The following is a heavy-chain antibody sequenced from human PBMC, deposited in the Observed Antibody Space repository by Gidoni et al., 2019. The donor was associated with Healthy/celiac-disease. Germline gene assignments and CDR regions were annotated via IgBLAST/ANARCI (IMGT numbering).Heavy chain of an antibody. Sequence: QVQLQESGPGLVKPSQTLSLTCTVSGGSISSGDYYWSWIRQPPGKGLEWIGYIYYSGSTYYNPSLKSRVTISVDTSKNQFSLKLSSVTAADTAVYYCARENCTGGVCQYYFDYWGQGTLVTVSS. CDR1: GGSISSGDYY. D-gene: IGHD2-8*02. CDR2: IYYSGST. CDR3: ARENCTGGVCQYYFDY. J-gene: IGHJ4*02. V-gene: IGHV4-30-4*01.